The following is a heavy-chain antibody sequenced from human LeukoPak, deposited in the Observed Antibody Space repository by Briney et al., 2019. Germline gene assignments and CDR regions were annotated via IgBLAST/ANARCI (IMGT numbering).Heavy chain of an antibody. J-gene: IGHJ4*02. Sequence: GESLKISCKGSGYSFTSYWIGWVRQMPGKGLEWRGIIYPGESDTRYSPSFPGQVTISADKSISTAYLQWSSLKASDTAMYYCARRIYSSSWYFFDYWGQGTLVTVSS. CDR2: IYPGESDT. CDR1: GYSFTSYW. D-gene: IGHD6-13*01. V-gene: IGHV5-51*01. CDR3: ARRIYSSSWYFFDY.